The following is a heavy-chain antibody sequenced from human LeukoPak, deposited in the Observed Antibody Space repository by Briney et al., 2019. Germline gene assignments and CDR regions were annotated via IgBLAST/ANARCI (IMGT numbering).Heavy chain of an antibody. J-gene: IGHJ4*02. Sequence: GASVKVSCKASGFTFTSSAMQWARQARGQRLEWIGWIVVGSGNTNYAQKFQERVTITRDMSTSTAYMELSSLRSEDTAVYYCAALSSIAAAGAFDYWGQGTLVTVSS. V-gene: IGHV1-58*02. CDR2: IVVGSGNT. CDR3: AALSSIAAAGAFDY. CDR1: GFTFTSSA. D-gene: IGHD6-13*01.